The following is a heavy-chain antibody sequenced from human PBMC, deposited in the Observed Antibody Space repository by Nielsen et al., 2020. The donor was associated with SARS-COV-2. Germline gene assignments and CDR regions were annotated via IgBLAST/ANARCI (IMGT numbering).Heavy chain of an antibody. CDR3: ARDLTVVVVAATLYSLGQTTRTKITNPDY. J-gene: IGHJ4*02. Sequence: GESLKISCAASGFTFSSYAMHWVRQAPGKGLEWVAVISYDGSNKYYADSVKGRFTISRDNSKNTLYLQMNSLRAEDTAVYYCARDLTVVVVAATLYSLGQTTRTKITNPDYWGQGTLVTVSS. CDR1: GFTFSSYA. V-gene: IGHV3-30-3*01. CDR2: ISYDGSNK. D-gene: IGHD2-15*01.